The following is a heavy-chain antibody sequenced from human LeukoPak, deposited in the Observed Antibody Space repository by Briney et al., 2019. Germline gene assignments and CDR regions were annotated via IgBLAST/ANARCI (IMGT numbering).Heavy chain of an antibody. CDR3: ARRRSNWFDP. D-gene: IGHD5-24*01. J-gene: IGHJ5*02. Sequence: SETLSLTCSVSGGSISSSNYYWGWIRQPPGKGLEWTGSIYYSGSTFYNPSLKRRVTISVDTSKNQFSLKLSSVTAADTAVYYCARRRSNWFDPWGQGTLVTVSS. CDR1: GGSISSSNYY. CDR2: IYYSGST. V-gene: IGHV4-39*01.